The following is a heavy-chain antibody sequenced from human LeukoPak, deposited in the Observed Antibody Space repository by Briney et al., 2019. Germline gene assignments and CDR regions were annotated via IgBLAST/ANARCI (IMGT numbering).Heavy chain of an antibody. CDR2: IKQDGSEK. Sequence: GGSLRLSCAASGFTFSSYWMSWVRQAPGKGLEWVANIKQDGSEKYYVDSVKGRFTISRDNAKNSLYLQMNSLRAEDTAVYYCAKEPYSSSLASVFQHWGQGTLVTVSS. CDR1: GFTFSSYW. D-gene: IGHD6-13*01. J-gene: IGHJ1*01. V-gene: IGHV3-7*03. CDR3: AKEPYSSSLASVFQH.